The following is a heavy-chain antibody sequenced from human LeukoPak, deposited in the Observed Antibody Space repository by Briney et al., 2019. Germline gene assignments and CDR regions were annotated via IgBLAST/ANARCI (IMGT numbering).Heavy chain of an antibody. J-gene: IGHJ4*02. CDR1: GYTFTGYY. CDR3: AREHVAARTFDY. Sequence: GASVKVSCKASGYTFTGYYMHWVRQAPGQGLEWMGWINPNSGGTNYAQKFQGRVTMTRDTSISTAYMELSRLRSDDTALYYCAREHVAARTFDYWGQGTLVTVSA. V-gene: IGHV1-2*02. D-gene: IGHD6-6*01. CDR2: INPNSGGT.